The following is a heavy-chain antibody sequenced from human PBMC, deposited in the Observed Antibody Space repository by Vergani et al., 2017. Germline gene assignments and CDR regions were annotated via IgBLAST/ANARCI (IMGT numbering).Heavy chain of an antibody. Sequence: EVELLESGGGLRQPGGSLRLSCEASGFSFPGYAMSWVRQAPGKGLEWVSSVSGSSATPYYADSVKGRFIISRDNSKNTLHLQMNSLRADDTAVYYCTKGSRGYTGYFFDYWGQGTLATVSS. D-gene: IGHD5-12*01. CDR3: TKGSRGYTGYFFDY. CDR2: VSGSSATP. V-gene: IGHV3-23*01. CDR1: GFSFPGYA. J-gene: IGHJ4*02.